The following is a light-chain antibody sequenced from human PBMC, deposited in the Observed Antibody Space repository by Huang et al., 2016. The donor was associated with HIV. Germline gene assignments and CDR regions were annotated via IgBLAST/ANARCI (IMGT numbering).Light chain of an antibody. V-gene: IGKV1-39*01. CDR2: AAS. CDR1: QTINSY. J-gene: IGKJ3*01. Sequence: DIQVTQSPSSLSASVGDRVTITCRASQTINSYLNWYQQKQGKAPKLLIYAASRVQSGVPSRFSGSGSGTDFTIIISSLQPEDVATYYCQQSYSTLTFGPGTKVDI. CDR3: QQSYSTLT.